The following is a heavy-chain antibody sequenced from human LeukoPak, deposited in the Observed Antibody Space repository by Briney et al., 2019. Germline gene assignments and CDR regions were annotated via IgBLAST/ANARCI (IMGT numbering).Heavy chain of an antibody. Sequence: PSETLSLTCGLSGGSFGGYYWSWIRQSPGKGLEWIGEKTESGSTNYNPSPKSRVSVSVDASKKQFSLNLRSVTAADTAVYYCARGRSNSYFLGDSWGRGTLVTVSS. CDR1: GGSFGGYY. V-gene: IGHV4-34*01. J-gene: IGHJ4*02. CDR2: KTESGST. D-gene: IGHD5-18*01. CDR3: ARGRSNSYFLGDS.